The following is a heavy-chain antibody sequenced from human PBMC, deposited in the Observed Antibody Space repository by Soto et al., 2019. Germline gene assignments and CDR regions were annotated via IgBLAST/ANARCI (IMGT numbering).Heavy chain of an antibody. CDR3: ERWVWYYDISSRYSDYGIDV. V-gene: IGHV1-18*04. D-gene: IGHD3-3*01. J-gene: IGHJ6*02. CDR2: ISAYNGNT. Sequence: ASLKVSCKASGYTCSSYGISWVRQAPGQGLEWMGWISAYNGNTNYAKKLQGRITMTTATTTSTADMQLRSLRTDGTAVYYCERWVWYYDISSRYSDYGIDVWGQGTRVTVSS. CDR1: GYTCSSYG.